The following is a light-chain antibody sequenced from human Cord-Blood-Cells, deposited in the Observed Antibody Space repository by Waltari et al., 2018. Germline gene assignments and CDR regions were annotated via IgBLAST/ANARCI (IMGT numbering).Light chain of an antibody. CDR2: DVS. Sequence: QSALTQPASVSGPPGQSITLPSPGPSSDVGGYKYVSWYQQHPGKAPKLMIYDVSNRPSGVSNRFSGSKSGNTASLTISGLQAEDEADYYCSSYTSSSTWVFGGGTKLTVL. CDR3: SSYTSSSTWV. J-gene: IGLJ3*02. V-gene: IGLV2-14*03. CDR1: SSDVGGYKY.